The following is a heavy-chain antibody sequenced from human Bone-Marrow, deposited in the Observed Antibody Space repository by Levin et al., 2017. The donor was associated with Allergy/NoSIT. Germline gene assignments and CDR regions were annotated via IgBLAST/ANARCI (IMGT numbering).Heavy chain of an antibody. CDR3: ARDKSGSWRDGFDI. Sequence: ESLKISCTVSGGSVNSAHYYWTWIRQPPGKGLEWIGHIYYSGSSSSNPSLKSRVTISLATSTTQFSLNLSPVTAADTAVYYCARDKSGSWRDGFDIWGQGTMVAVSS. CDR1: GGSVNSAHYY. J-gene: IGHJ3*02. CDR2: IYYSGSS. V-gene: IGHV4-61*01. D-gene: IGHD3-3*01.